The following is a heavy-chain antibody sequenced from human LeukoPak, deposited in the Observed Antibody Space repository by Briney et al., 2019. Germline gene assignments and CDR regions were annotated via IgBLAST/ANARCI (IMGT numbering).Heavy chain of an antibody. Sequence: SSGGYYWSWVRQAPGKGLEWVSGISWNSGSIGYADSVKGRFTISRDNAKNSLYLQMNSLRAEDTALYYCAKDIFTMVRGVVDYWGQGTLVTVSS. CDR1: SSGGYY. V-gene: IGHV3-9*01. J-gene: IGHJ4*02. D-gene: IGHD3-10*01. CDR2: ISWNSGSI. CDR3: AKDIFTMVRGVVDY.